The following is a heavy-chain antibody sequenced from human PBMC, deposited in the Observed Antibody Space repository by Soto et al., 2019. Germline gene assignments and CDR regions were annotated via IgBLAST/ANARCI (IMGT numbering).Heavy chain of an antibody. V-gene: IGHV1-69*13. D-gene: IGHD1-1*01. J-gene: IGHJ4*02. CDR1: GGTFSRYA. Sequence: SVKVSCKASGGTFSRYAISWVRQAPGQGLEGMGGIIPIFGTANYAQTFQGRVTNTADETTSTAYMELSSLRSEDTAVYYCARAGLEPGHFDYWGQGTLVTVSS. CDR2: IIPIFGTA. CDR3: ARAGLEPGHFDY.